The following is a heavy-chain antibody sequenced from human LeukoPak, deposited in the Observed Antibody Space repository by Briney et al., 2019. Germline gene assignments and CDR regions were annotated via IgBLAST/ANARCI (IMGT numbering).Heavy chain of an antibody. Sequence: GGSLRLSCAASGFTVSSNYMSWVRQAPGKGVEWVSVIYSGGSTYYADSVKGRFTISRDNSKNTLYLQMNSLRAEDTAVYYCAGSSSFSRTFDYWGQGTLVTVSS. CDR1: GFTVSSNY. CDR3: AGSSSFSRTFDY. CDR2: IYSGGST. V-gene: IGHV3-53*01. J-gene: IGHJ4*02. D-gene: IGHD6-6*01.